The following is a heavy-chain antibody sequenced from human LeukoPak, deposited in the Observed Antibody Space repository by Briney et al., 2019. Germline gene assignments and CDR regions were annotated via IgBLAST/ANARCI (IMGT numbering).Heavy chain of an antibody. V-gene: IGHV3-9*01. CDR3: AKDGHPGSGSYYKGNFDY. CDR2: ISWNSGSI. J-gene: IGHJ4*02. Sequence: GGSLRLSCAASGFTFDDYAMHWVRHTPGKGLEWVSGISWNSGSIGYADSVKGRFTISRDNAENSLYLQMNSLRAEDTALYYCAKDGHPGSGSYYKGNFDYWGQGTLVTVSS. D-gene: IGHD3-10*01. CDR1: GFTFDDYA.